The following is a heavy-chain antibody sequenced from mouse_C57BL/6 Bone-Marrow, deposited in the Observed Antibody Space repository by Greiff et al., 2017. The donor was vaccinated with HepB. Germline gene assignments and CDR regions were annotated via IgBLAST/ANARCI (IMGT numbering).Heavy chain of an antibody. CDR3: ARDGGWLLAWFAY. CDR1: GFTFSSYA. J-gene: IGHJ3*01. CDR2: ISDGGSYT. V-gene: IGHV5-4*01. Sequence: EVMLVESGGGLVKPGGSLKLSCAASGFTFSSYAMSWVRQTPEKRLEWVATISDGGSYTYYPDNVKGRFTISRDNAKNNRYLQMSHLKSEDTAMYYCARDGGWLLAWFAYWGQGTLVTVSA. D-gene: IGHD2-3*01.